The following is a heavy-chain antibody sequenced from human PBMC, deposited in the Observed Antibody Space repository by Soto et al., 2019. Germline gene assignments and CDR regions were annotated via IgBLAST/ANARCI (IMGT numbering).Heavy chain of an antibody. CDR2: IIPIFGTA. CDR1: GGTFSSYA. D-gene: IGHD6-13*01. Sequence: ASVKVSCKASGGTFSSYAISWVRQAPGQGLEWMGGIIPIFGTANYAQKFQGRVTITADESTSTAYMELSSLRSEDTAVYYCARGPSSSWYYYYGMDVWGQGTTVTVSS. J-gene: IGHJ6*02. CDR3: ARGPSSSWYYYYGMDV. V-gene: IGHV1-69*13.